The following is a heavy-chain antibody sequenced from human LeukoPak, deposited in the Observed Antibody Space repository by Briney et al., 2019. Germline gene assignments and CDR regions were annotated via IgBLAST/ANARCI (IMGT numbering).Heavy chain of an antibody. CDR3: ARRELSPKRFFDY. V-gene: IGHV5-51*01. J-gene: IGHJ4*02. CDR2: INPGDSDS. D-gene: IGHD3-10*01. Sequence: PGESLKISCKGSGYTFTNYWIAWVRQMPGKGLEWMGIINPGDSDSIYSPSFQGRVTISADKSISTAYLQWSSLKASDTAMYYCARRELSPKRFFDYWGQGTLVTVS. CDR1: GYTFTNYW.